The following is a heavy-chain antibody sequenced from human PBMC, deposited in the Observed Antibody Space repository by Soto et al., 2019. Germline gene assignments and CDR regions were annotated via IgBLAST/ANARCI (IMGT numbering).Heavy chain of an antibody. Sequence: ASVKVSCKASGYTLTSYGMSWVRQAPGQGLEGMGGISAYNGNTNYAQNLQGRVTMTTDTSTSTAYMELRSLRSDDTAVYYCARSVVPSAMVAIRYYYYYGMDVWGQGTTVTVSS. D-gene: IGHD2-2*01. V-gene: IGHV1-18*01. CDR2: ISAYNGNT. CDR1: GYTLTSYG. J-gene: IGHJ6*02. CDR3: ARSVVPSAMVAIRYYYYYGMDV.